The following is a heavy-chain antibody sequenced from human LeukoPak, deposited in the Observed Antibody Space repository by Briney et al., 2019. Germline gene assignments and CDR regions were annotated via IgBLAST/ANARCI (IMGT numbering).Heavy chain of an antibody. V-gene: IGHV3-33*08. D-gene: IGHD5-24*01. J-gene: IGHJ4*02. CDR1: GFTFSSHG. Sequence: GGSLRLSCAASGFTFSSHGMHWVRQAPGKGLEWVALIWYDGSNTFYADSVKGRFTISRDNSKNTLYLQMNSLRAEDMAVYYCARDSQMSTTNVDYWGQGTLVTVSS. CDR2: IWYDGSNT. CDR3: ARDSQMSTTNVDY.